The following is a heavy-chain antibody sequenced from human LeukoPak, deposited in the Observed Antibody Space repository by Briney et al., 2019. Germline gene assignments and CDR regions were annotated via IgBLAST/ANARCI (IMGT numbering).Heavy chain of an antibody. D-gene: IGHD1-26*01. J-gene: IGHJ6*02. CDR3: AREKVGATGNGMDV. V-gene: IGHV3-33*01. Sequence: PGRPLRLSCAASGFTFSSYGMHWVRQAPGKGLEWVAVIWYDGSNKYYADSVKGRFTISRDNSKNTLYLQMNSLRAEDTAVYYCAREKVGATGNGMDVWGQGTTVTVSS. CDR2: IWYDGSNK. CDR1: GFTFSSYG.